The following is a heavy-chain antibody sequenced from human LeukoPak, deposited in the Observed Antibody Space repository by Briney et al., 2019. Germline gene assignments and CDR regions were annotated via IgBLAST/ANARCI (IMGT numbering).Heavy chain of an antibody. V-gene: IGHV4-38-2*01. Sequence: PSETLSLTCAVSGYSISSGYYWGWIRQPPGKGLEWIGSIYHSGSTYYNPSLKSRVTISVDTSMNQFSLKLSSVTAADTAVYYCVLAAAGTTSDYWGQGTLVTVSS. CDR1: GYSISSGYY. CDR3: VLAAAGTTSDY. CDR2: IYHSGST. J-gene: IGHJ4*02. D-gene: IGHD6-13*01.